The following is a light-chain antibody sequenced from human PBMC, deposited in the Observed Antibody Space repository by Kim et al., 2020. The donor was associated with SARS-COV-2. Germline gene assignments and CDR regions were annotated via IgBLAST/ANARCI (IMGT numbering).Light chain of an antibody. V-gene: IGKV1-33*01. CDR2: DAS. J-gene: IGKJ1*01. CDR3: QQYDNLPGT. CDR1: QDISNY. Sequence: DIQMTQSPSSLSASVGDRVTITCQASQDISNYLNWYQQKPGKAPKLLIYDASNLETGVPSRFSGSGSRTDFTFTISSLQPEDIATYYCQQYDNLPGTFGQGTKVDIK.